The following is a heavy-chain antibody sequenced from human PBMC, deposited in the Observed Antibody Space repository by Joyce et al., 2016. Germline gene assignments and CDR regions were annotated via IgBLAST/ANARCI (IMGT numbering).Heavy chain of an antibody. CDR2: ISSDSTYI. CDR1: GFTFRTSS. J-gene: IGHJ6*02. Sequence: EVQLVESGGGLVEPGGSLRISCAASGFTFRTSSMSWFRQAPVKGLEWVSAISSDSTYIFYADSVKGRFTVSRDNAKNSLYLQMNTLRAEDTAVFFCARGGLVYDYSMDVWGQGTTVTVSS. V-gene: IGHV3-21*02. D-gene: IGHD2-8*02. CDR3: ARGGLVYDYSMDV.